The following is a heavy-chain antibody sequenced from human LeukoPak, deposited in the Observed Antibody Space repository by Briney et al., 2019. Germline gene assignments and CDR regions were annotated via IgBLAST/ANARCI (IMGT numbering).Heavy chain of an antibody. V-gene: IGHV3-30*02. CDR1: GFSFSNYG. Sequence: PGGSLRLSCAASGFSFSNYGMHWVRQAPGKGLEWVAFIHNDGTNKDYADCVKGRFTISRDNSKNTLYLQMNSLRAEDTAVYYCARERRSGWYFDYWGQGTLVTVSS. CDR2: IHNDGTNK. J-gene: IGHJ4*02. CDR3: ARERRSGWYFDY. D-gene: IGHD6-19*01.